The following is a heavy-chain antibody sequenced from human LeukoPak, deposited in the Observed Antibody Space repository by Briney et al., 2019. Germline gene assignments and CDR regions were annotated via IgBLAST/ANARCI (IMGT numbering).Heavy chain of an antibody. V-gene: IGHV3-23*01. J-gene: IGHJ5*02. CDR1: GFTFSSYA. CDR2: ISGGGGST. Sequence: PGGSLRLPCAASGFTFSSYAMSWVRQAPGKGLEWVSAISGGGGSTYYADSVKGRFTISRDNSKNTLYLQMNSLRAEDTAVYYCAKAGSSTSCYRNWFDPWGQGTLVTVSS. D-gene: IGHD2-2*02. CDR3: AKAGSSTSCYRNWFDP.